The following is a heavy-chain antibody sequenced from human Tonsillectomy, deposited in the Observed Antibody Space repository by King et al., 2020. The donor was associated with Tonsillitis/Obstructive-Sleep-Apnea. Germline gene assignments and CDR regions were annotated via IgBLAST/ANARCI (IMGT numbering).Heavy chain of an antibody. Sequence: QVQLVQSGAEVKKPGSSVKVSCKASGGTSRRSAITWVRQAPGQGLEWMGGFIPIFRTTNNAQKFQGRVTITADESTNTTYMELSSLTSEDTAVYYCARGAFVAAAGPYLDYWGQGTLVTVSA. D-gene: IGHD6-13*01. J-gene: IGHJ4*02. CDR1: GGTSRRSA. CDR3: ARGAFVAAAGPYLDY. CDR2: FIPIFRTT. V-gene: IGHV1-69*01.